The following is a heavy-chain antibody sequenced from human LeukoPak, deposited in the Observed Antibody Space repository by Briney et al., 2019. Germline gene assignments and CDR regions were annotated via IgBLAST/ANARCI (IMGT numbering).Heavy chain of an antibody. CDR2: ISSSSSYI. V-gene: IGHV3-21*01. D-gene: IGHD6-19*01. CDR3: ARHQRGLSRLADY. CDR1: GFTFSSYS. J-gene: IGHJ4*02. Sequence: PGGSLRLSCAASGFTFSSYSMNWVRQAPGKGLEWVSSISSSSSYIYYADSVKGRFTISRDNAKNSLYLQMNSLRAEDTAVYYCARHQRGLSRLADYWGQGTLVTVSS.